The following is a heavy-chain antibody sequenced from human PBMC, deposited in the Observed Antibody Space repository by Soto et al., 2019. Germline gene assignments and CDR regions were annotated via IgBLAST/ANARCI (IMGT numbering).Heavy chain of an antibody. CDR1: GFTFSSYG. V-gene: IGHV3-30*18. CDR2: ISYDGSNK. CDR3: AKVQSTVAVAGIDY. J-gene: IGHJ4*02. Sequence: PGGSLRLSCAASGFTFSSYGMHWVRQAPGKGLEWVAVISYDGSNKYYADSVKDRFTISRDNSKNTLYLQMNSLRAEDTAVYYCAKVQSTVAVAGIDYWGQGTLVTVSS. D-gene: IGHD6-19*01.